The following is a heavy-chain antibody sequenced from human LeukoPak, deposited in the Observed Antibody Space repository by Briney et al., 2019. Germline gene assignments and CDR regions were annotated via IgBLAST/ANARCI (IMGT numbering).Heavy chain of an antibody. CDR1: GYTFTDYY. V-gene: IGHV1-46*01. CDR2: ISPTSDTT. Sequence: ASVKVSCKAFGYTFTDYYIHWVRQAPGQGLEWLGMISPTSDTTSYLQKFQGRVTMTRDTSTSTVHMELSSLRPEDTAVYYCARVSGNFNEYFQFWGQGTLVTVCS. J-gene: IGHJ1*01. CDR3: ARVSGNFNEYFQF. D-gene: IGHD2/OR15-2a*01.